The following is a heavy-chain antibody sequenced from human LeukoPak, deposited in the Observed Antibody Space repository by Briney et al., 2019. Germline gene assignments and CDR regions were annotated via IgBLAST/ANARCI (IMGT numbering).Heavy chain of an antibody. CDR1: GGSISSSSYY. V-gene: IGHV4-39*07. D-gene: IGHD5-18*01. Sequence: SETLSLTCTVSGGSISSSSYYWGWIRQPPGKGLEWIGSMHYSGSTYYNPSLKSRVTISVDTSKNEFSLKLSSVTAADTAVYYCARDGLWIQNAFNIWGQGTMVTVSA. CDR3: ARDGLWIQNAFNI. CDR2: MHYSGST. J-gene: IGHJ3*02.